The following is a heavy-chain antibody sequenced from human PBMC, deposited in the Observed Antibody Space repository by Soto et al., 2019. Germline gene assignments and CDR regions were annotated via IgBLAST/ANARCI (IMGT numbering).Heavy chain of an antibody. CDR1: GFSLSNARVG. Sequence: QVTLKESGPVLVKPTETLTLTCIVSGFSLSNARVGVSWIRQPPGKALEWLAHIFSNDEKSYNTSLKSRLSISKDTSKSQVVLTMTNMDPVDTATYYCARSYCGGDCYPDFWGRGTLVTVSS. D-gene: IGHD2-21*02. J-gene: IGHJ4*02. CDR2: IFSNDEK. CDR3: ARSYCGGDCYPDF. V-gene: IGHV2-26*01.